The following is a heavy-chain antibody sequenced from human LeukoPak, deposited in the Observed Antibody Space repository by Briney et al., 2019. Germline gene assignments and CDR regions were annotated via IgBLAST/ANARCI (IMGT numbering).Heavy chain of an antibody. CDR2: MNPNSGNT. Sequence: ASVKVSCKASGYTFTSYDINWVRQATGQGLEWMGWMNPNSGNTGYAQKFQGRVTMTRNTSISTAYMELSSLRSEDTAVYYCARQYCSSTSCQFVGHGMDVWGQGTTVTVSS. J-gene: IGHJ6*02. CDR1: GYTFTSYD. D-gene: IGHD2-2*01. CDR3: ARQYCSSTSCQFVGHGMDV. V-gene: IGHV1-8*01.